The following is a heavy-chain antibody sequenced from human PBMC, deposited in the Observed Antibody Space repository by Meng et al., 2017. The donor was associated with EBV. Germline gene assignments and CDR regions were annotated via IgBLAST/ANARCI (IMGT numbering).Heavy chain of an antibody. CDR1: GGPFRYYA. CDR2: FLPRLGAP. CDR3: ASESGRGYTPDY. D-gene: IGHD3-10*01. J-gene: IGHJ4*02. V-gene: IGHV1-69*01. Sequence: QVELVQAAAEGKKPGSSVTVSCKTSGGPFRYYAISWVRQAPGQGLEWLGGFLPRLGAPNYAQKFHGRVKITADESTSTHYMDLSSLRSEDTAIYYCASESGRGYTPDYWGQGTLVTVSS.